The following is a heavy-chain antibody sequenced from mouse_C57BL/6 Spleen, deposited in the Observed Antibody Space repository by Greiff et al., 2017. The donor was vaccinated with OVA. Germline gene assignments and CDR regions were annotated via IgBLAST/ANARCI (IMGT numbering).Heavy chain of an antibody. CDR3: AREVFTTVVKDYGAMDY. CDR1: GFSLTSSG. Sequence: VKLVESGPGLVQPSQSLSITCTVSGFSLTSSGVHWVRQSPGKGLEWLGVIWRGGSTASNAAFISRLSIRKANSKSQVFVKMNRLKADDTAIYDCAREVFTTVVKDYGAMDYWGQGTSVTVSS. J-gene: IGHJ4*01. V-gene: IGHV2-2*01. D-gene: IGHD1-1*01. CDR2: IWRGGST.